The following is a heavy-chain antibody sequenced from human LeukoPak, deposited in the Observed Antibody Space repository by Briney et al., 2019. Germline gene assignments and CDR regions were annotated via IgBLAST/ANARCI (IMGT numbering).Heavy chain of an antibody. J-gene: IGHJ3*02. CDR1: GFTFDDYA. Sequence: QPGGSLRLSCAASGFTFDDYAMHWVRQAPGKGLEWVSGISWNSGSIGYADSVKGRFTISRDNAKNSLYLQMNSLRAEDMALYYCAKDNARYYYGSGTYSSAFDIWGQGTMVTVSS. CDR3: AKDNARYYYGSGTYSSAFDI. V-gene: IGHV3-9*03. CDR2: ISWNSGSI. D-gene: IGHD3-10*01.